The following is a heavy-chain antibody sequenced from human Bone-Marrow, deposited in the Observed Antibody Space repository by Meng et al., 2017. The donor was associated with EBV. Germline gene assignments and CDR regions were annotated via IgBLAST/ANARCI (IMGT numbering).Heavy chain of an antibody. J-gene: IGHJ5*02. D-gene: IGHD2-21*01. CDR1: GGSVSSGSYY. CDR3: ARGSIVGVNWFDP. CDR2: IYYSGST. V-gene: IGHV4-61*01. Sequence: QWQGQESGPGLVKPEEALSLPCTVSGGSVSSGSYYWSWIRQPPGKGLEWIGYIYYSGSTNYNPSFKSRVTISVDTSKNQFSLKLSSVTAADTAVYYCARGSIVGVNWFDPWGQGTLVTVSS.